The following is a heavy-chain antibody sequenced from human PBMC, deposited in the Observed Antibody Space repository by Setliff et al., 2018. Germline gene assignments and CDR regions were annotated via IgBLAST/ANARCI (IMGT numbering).Heavy chain of an antibody. V-gene: IGHV2-5*02. Sequence: SGPTLVNPTQTLTLTCSFSGFSLRSSGMAVGWIRQPPGKALEWLALIYWDDVRRYSPFLKNRLTITQDTSKNQVVLTLTNMDPVDTATYYCAHRGGYGADSLYYFDVWGQGTLVTVSS. CDR3: AHRGGYGADSLYYFDV. CDR2: IYWDDVR. D-gene: IGHD3-10*01. CDR1: GFSLRSSGMA. J-gene: IGHJ4*02.